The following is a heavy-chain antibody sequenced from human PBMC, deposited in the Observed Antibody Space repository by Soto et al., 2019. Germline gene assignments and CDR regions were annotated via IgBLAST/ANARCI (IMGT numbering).Heavy chain of an antibody. J-gene: IGHJ4*02. V-gene: IGHV4-31*03. CDR3: ATAMTTVTKIDY. D-gene: IGHD4-17*01. CDR1: GGSISSGVYY. Sequence: KSSETLSLTCTVSGGSISSGVYYWSWIRQHPGKGLEWIGYIYYSGSTYYNPSLKSRVAISVDTSKNQFSLKLSSVTAADTAVYYCATAMTTVTKIDYWGQGTLVTVSS. CDR2: IYYSGST.